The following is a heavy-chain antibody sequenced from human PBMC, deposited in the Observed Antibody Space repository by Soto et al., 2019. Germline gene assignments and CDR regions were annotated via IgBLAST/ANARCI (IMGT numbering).Heavy chain of an antibody. CDR2: ISGSGGSI. J-gene: IGHJ6*02. V-gene: IGHV3-23*01. D-gene: IGHD1-1*01. CDR3: VKGYWKGDV. CDR1: GFDFYNYW. Sequence: GGSLRISCGASGFDFYNYWMHWVRQAPGNGLEWVSAISGSGGSIHYADSVKGRFTISRDNSKNTLYLQMNSLRDEDTAVYHCVKGYWKGDVWGQGTTVTVSS.